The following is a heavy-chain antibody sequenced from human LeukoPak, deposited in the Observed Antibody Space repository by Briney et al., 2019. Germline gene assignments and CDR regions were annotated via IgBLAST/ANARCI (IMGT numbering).Heavy chain of an antibody. CDR1: GFIFCTYN. D-gene: IGHD2-15*01. CDR3: AKDLRQGLSALYYYMHV. V-gene: IGHV3-30*02. Sequence: GGSLRLSCVAPGFIFCTYNTYWVCESLGEGRWWGSFIYYDGKYKYLADSVKGRFTISRDNSKNPLYLQMNSLTTEETAVYYCAKDLRQGLSALYYYMHVWGRGTTVTVSS. J-gene: IGHJ6*03. CDR2: IYYDGKYK.